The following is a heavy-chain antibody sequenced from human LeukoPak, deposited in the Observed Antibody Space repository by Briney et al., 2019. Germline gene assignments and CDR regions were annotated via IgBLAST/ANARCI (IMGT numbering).Heavy chain of an antibody. CDR1: GFTFSDYY. CDR2: ISSSSNPI. CDR3: VRVRVVGTTTTVSDY. V-gene: IGHV3-11*04. J-gene: IGHJ4*02. D-gene: IGHD1-26*01. Sequence: GGSLRLSCAASGFTFSDYYMSWIRQAPGKGLEWVSYISSSSNPIYYADSVKGRFTISRDNAKNSLYLQMNSLRAEDTAVYYCVRVRVVGTTTTVSDYWGQGTLVTVSS.